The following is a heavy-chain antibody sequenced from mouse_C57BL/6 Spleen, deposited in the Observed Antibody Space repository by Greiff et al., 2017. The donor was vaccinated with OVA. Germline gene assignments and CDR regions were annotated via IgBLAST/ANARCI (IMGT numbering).Heavy chain of an antibody. Sequence: EVQGVESGGGLVKPGGSLKLSCAASGFTFSSYAMSWVRQTPEQRLEWVATISAGGSYTYYPDNVKGRFTISRDNAKNNLYLQMSHLKSEDTAMYDCARDDLYYFDDWGKGTTLTVSS. V-gene: IGHV5-4*01. J-gene: IGHJ2*01. CDR1: GFTFSSYA. CDR3: ARDDLYYFDD. CDR2: ISAGGSYT.